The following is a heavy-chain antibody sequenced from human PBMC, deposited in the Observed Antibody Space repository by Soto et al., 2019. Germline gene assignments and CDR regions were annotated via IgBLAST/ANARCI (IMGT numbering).Heavy chain of an antibody. CDR2: IRGDGSEI. J-gene: IGHJ4*02. CDR3: ATAYCTDEGSENY. CDR1: VFSIRTFW. D-gene: IGHD2-21*01. V-gene: IGHV3-7*01. Sequence: EVQLVESGGGLVQPGGSLRLSCAASVFSIRTFWMSWGRQSPGRGLEWVAQIRGDGSEIYYLDSVKGRFTISRDNAKNSLYLQMSSLRKVDTAVYYWATAYCTDEGSENYWGQGTLVTVS.